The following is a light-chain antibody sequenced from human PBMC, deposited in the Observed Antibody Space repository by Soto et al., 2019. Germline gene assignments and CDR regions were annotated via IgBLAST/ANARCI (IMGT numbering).Light chain of an antibody. CDR1: QGVNID. V-gene: IGKV3D-15*01. J-gene: IGKJ3*01. CDR2: TAS. CDR3: QQFNTWPFT. Sequence: EIVLTQSPATLSVSPGARATLSCRASQGVNIDLVWYQQKPGQAPRLLMFTASARATGIPARFTGGGSETDFTLTISSPQPEDSAVYYCQQFNTWPFTFGPGTKVEIK.